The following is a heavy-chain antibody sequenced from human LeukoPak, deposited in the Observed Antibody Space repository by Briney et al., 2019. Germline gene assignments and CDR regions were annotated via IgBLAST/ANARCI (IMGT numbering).Heavy chain of an antibody. CDR2: IYYSGST. V-gene: IGHV4-59*01. Sequence: SETLSLTCTVSGGSISSYYWSWIRQPPGKGLEWIGYIYYSGSTNYNPSLKSRVTISVDTSKNQFSLKLSSVTAADTAVYYCARVLEGRWLQSVDYWGQGTLVTVSS. J-gene: IGHJ4*02. CDR1: GGSISSYY. CDR3: ARVLEGRWLQSVDY. D-gene: IGHD5-24*01.